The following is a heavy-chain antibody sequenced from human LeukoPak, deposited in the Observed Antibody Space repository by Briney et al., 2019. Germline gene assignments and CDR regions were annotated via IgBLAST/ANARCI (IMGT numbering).Heavy chain of an antibody. D-gene: IGHD3-10*01. V-gene: IGHV3-30*04. CDR1: GFTFDDYA. CDR3: ARALLWFGELLGTDY. Sequence: GGSLRLSCAASGFTFDDYAMHWVRQAPGKGLEWVAVISYDGSNKYYADSVKGRFTISRDNSKNTLYLQMNSLRAEDTAVYYCARALLWFGELLGTDYWGQGTLVTVSS. J-gene: IGHJ4*02. CDR2: ISYDGSNK.